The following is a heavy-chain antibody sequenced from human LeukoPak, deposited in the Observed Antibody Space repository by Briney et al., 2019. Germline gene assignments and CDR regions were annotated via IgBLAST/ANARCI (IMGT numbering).Heavy chain of an antibody. J-gene: IGHJ4*02. CDR1: GYTFTGYY. CDR2: INPNSGGT. D-gene: IGHD2-2*01. Sequence: ASVKVSCKASGYTFTGYYMHWVRQAPGQGLEWMGWINPNSGGTNYAQKFQGRVTMTRDTSISTAYMELSRLRSDGTAVYYCARGDIVVVPAACFDYWGQGTLVTVSS. CDR3: ARGDIVVVPAACFDY. V-gene: IGHV1-2*02.